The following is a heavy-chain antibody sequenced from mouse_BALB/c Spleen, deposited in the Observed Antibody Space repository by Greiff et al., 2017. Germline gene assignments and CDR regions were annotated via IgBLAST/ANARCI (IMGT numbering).Heavy chain of an antibody. CDR1: GYSITSGYY. D-gene: IGHD3-1*01. V-gene: IGHV3-6*02. Sequence: EVQLQESGPGLVKPSQSLSLTCSVTGYSITSGYYWNWIRQFPGNQLEWMGYISYDGSNNYNPSLKNRISITRDTSKNQFFLKLNSVTTEDTATYYCARVSSGLYAMDYWGQGTSVTGSS. J-gene: IGHJ4*01. CDR3: ARVSSGLYAMDY. CDR2: ISYDGSN.